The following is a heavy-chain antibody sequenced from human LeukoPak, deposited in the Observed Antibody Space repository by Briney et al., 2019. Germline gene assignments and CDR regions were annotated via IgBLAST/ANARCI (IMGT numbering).Heavy chain of an antibody. V-gene: IGHV4-38-2*02. CDR2: IYHSGST. CDR3: ARDLRYSYGQSNWFDP. J-gene: IGHJ5*02. CDR1: GYSISSGYY. Sequence: SETLSLTCAVSGYSISSGYYWGWIRQPPGKGLEWIGSIYHSGSTYYNPSLKSRVTISVDTSKNQFSLKLSSVTAADTAVYYCARDLRYSYGQSNWFDPWAREPWSPSPQ. D-gene: IGHD5-18*01.